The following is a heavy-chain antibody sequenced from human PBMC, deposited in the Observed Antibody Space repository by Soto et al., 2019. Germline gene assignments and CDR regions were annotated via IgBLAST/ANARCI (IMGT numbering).Heavy chain of an antibody. J-gene: IGHJ3*02. CDR3: AKDRADTLEQGAFDI. V-gene: IGHV3-30*18. CDR2: ISYDGSDK. D-gene: IGHD1-1*01. CDR1: GFTFSSYG. Sequence: QVQLVESGGGVVQPGRSLRLSCAASGFTFSSYGMHWVRQAPGKGLEWVAVISYDGSDKYYADSVKGRFTISRDNSKNTLYLKMNSLRAEDTAVYYCAKDRADTLEQGAFDIWGQGTMVTVSS.